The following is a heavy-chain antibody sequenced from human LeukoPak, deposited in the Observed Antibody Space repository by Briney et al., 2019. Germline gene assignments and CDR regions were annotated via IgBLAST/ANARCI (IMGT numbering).Heavy chain of an antibody. CDR3: AKAGVVPAAILDYYYYYMDV. CDR2: IRYDGSNK. J-gene: IGHJ6*03. V-gene: IGHV3-30*02. D-gene: IGHD2-2*01. CDR1: GFTFSSYG. Sequence: GGSLRLSCAASGFTFSSYGMHWVRQAPGKGLEWVAFIRYDGSNKYYADSVKGRFTISRDNSKNTLYLQMNSLRAEDTAVYYCAKAGVVPAAILDYYYYYMDVWGKGTTVTVSS.